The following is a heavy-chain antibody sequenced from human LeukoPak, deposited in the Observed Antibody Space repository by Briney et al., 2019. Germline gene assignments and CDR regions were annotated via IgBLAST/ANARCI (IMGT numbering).Heavy chain of an antibody. J-gene: IGHJ3*02. V-gene: IGHV1-69*01. CDR3: ARERCSGGSCLLLFDI. Sequence: SVKVSCKASGGTFSSYAISWVRQAPGQGLEWMGGIIPSLGTANYAQKFQGRVTITADESTSTAYMELSSLRSEDTAVYYCARERCSGGSCLLLFDIWGQGTMVTVSS. D-gene: IGHD2-15*01. CDR1: GGTFSSYA. CDR2: IIPSLGTA.